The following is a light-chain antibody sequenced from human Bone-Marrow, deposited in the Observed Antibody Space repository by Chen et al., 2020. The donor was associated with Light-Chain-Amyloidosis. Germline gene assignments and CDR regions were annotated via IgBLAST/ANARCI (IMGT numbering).Light chain of an antibody. J-gene: IGLJ3*02. V-gene: IGLV3-21*02. Sequence: SYVLTQPSSVSGAPGQTATFACGGNNIGSTSVPWYQQTPGQAPLLVVYDDSDRPSGIPERLSGSNSGNTATLTISRVEAGDEADYYCQVWDRSSDRPVFGGGTKLTVL. CDR3: QVWDRSSDRPV. CDR2: DDS. CDR1: NIGSTS.